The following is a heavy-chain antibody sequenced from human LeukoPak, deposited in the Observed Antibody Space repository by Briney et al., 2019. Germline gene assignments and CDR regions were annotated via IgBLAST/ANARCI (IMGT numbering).Heavy chain of an antibody. CDR2: IRYDGSNK. CDR3: AREENTLLLSLDY. D-gene: IGHD2/OR15-2a*01. V-gene: IGHV3-30*02. J-gene: IGHJ4*02. CDR1: GFTFSSYG. Sequence: GGSLRLSCAASGFTFSSYGMHWVRQAPGKGLEWVAFIRYDGSNKYYADSVKGRFTISRDNFKNTVFLQMTSLRAEDTGVYYCAREENTLLLSLDYWGLGTLVTVSS.